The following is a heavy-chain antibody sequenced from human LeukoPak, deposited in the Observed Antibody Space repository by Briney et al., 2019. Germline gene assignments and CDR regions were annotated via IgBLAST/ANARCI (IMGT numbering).Heavy chain of an antibody. CDR2: INHSGST. V-gene: IGHV4-34*01. CDR1: GGSFSGYY. Sequence: PSETLPLTCAVYGGSFSGYYWSWIRQPPGKGLEWIGEINHSGSTNYNPSLKSRVTISVDTSKNQFSLKLSSVTAADTAVYYCARGLKWELLRGYYYYGMDVWGQGTTVTVSS. CDR3: ARGLKWELLRGYYYYGMDV. D-gene: IGHD1-26*01. J-gene: IGHJ6*02.